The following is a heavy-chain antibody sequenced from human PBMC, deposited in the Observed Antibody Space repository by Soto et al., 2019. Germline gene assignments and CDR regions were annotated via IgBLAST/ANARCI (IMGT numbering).Heavy chain of an antibody. V-gene: IGHV1-2*04. J-gene: IGHJ4*02. CDR1: GYTFTGYD. CDR2: INPNSGGT. Sequence: QVQLVQSGAEVKKPGASVKVSCKASGYTFTGYDMHWVRQAPGQGREWVGWINPNSGGTNYAQKFQGWVTMTRDTSISTAYMELSRLRSDDTAVYYCARTHCSSVSCYVGSWDYWGQGTLVTVSS. CDR3: ARTHCSSVSCYVGSWDY. D-gene: IGHD2-2*01.